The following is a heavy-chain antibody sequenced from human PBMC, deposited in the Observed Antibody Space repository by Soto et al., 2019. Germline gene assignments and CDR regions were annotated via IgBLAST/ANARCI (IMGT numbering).Heavy chain of an antibody. CDR3: ASLIGDYYFDN. D-gene: IGHD3-3*01. J-gene: IGHJ4*02. V-gene: IGHV4-61*01. CDR1: GDSVSSGNSY. Sequence: QVQLQESGPGLVKPSETLSLTCTVSGDSVSSGNSYWSWVRQPPGKGLEWIAYIYHTGIAFYNPSVKSRVTLSLDTSKNHFSLQLNSVTAADTVIYFCASLIGDYYFDNLGQGTLVTVSS. CDR2: IYHTGIA.